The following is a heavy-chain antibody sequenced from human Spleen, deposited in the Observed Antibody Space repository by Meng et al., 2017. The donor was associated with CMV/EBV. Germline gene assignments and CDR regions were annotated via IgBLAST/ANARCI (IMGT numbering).Heavy chain of an antibody. D-gene: IGHD5-12*01. CDR1: GDSISNYY. CDR3: LRGPQVSWLRSRLAAFDI. J-gene: IGHJ3*02. CDR2: IYYTGST. V-gene: IGHV4-59*12. Sequence: SETLSLTCTVSGDSISNYYWNWIRQSPEKGMGWIGYIYYTGSTNYNPSLKSRVTISVDTSRNQFSLKLRSLTAADTAVYYCLRGPQVSWLRSRLAAFDIWGQGTPVTVSS.